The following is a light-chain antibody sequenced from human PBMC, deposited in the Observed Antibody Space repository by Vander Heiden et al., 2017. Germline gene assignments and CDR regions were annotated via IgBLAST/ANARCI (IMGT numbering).Light chain of an antibody. CDR1: QSLLLSNGYNY. CDR3: MQALQTLLT. CDR2: LGS. Sequence: DIVMTQSPLSLPVTPGEPASISCRSSQSLLLSNGYNYLDWYLQKPGQSPQLLIYLGSNRASGVPDRFSGSGSGTDFTLKISRVEAEDVGVYYCMQALQTLLTFGGGTKVEIK. V-gene: IGKV2-28*01. J-gene: IGKJ4*01.